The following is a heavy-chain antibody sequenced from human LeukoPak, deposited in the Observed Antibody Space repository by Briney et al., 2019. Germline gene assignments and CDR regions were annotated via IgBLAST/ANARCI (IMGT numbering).Heavy chain of an antibody. CDR2: ISYDGSNK. CDR1: GFTFSSYG. V-gene: IGHV3-30*18. Sequence: GGSPRLSCAASGFTFSSYGMHWVRQAPGKGLEWVAVISYDGSNKYYADSVKGRFTISRDNSKNTLHLQMNSLRAEDTAAYYCAKRMDVWGQGTTVTVSS. J-gene: IGHJ6*02. CDR3: AKRMDV.